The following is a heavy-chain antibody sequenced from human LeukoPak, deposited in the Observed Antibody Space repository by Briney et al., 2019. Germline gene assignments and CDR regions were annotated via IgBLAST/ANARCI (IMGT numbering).Heavy chain of an antibody. Sequence: PGGSLRLSCAASGFTFSSYGMHWVRRAPGKGLEWVAVISYDGSNKYYAESVKGRFTFSRDISKNTLYLYLQMNSLRAEDTAVYYCAREGYYATIDYWGQGTLVTVSS. V-gene: IGHV3-33*01. D-gene: IGHD3-10*01. CDR2: ISYDGSNK. CDR3: AREGYYATIDY. J-gene: IGHJ4*02. CDR1: GFTFSSYG.